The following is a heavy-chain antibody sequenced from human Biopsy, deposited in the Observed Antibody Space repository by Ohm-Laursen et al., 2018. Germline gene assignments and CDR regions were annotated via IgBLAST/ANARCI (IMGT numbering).Heavy chain of an antibody. J-gene: IGHJ3*02. D-gene: IGHD1-7*01. CDR2: IIPVFGLT. V-gene: IGHV1-69*04. CDR1: GGTFGGSP. Sequence: SSVKVSCKASGGTFGGSPITWLRQAPGQGLGWNGKIIPVFGLTTYAPRFQGRVTVTADTSTNTVYMDLSSLRSEDTAVYYCAKDQLHTTSSVGAAFEIWGPGTLVTVS. CDR3: AKDQLHTTSSVGAAFEI.